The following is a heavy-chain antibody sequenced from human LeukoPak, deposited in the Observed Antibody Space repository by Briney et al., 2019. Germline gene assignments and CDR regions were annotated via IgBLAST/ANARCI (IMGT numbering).Heavy chain of an antibody. Sequence: ASETLSLTCSVSGGSISSYYWSWIQQPAGEGLEWLVYIYYSGSTNYNPFLKSRVTISVDTSKNQFSLKLSSVNAADTAVYYCARSGSLTGYYPDSFDYWGQGTLVTVSS. V-gene: IGHV4-59*01. D-gene: IGHD3-9*01. CDR2: IYYSGST. CDR3: ARSGSLTGYYPDSFDY. CDR1: GGSISSYY. J-gene: IGHJ4*02.